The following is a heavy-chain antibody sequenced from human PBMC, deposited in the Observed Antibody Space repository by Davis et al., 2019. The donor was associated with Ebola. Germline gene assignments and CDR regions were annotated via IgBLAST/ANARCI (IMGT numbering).Heavy chain of an antibody. D-gene: IGHD2/OR15-2a*01. J-gene: IGHJ4*02. CDR3: AKRTAREYYFEF. Sequence: GESLKISCAASGFTFSNYAMHWVRQAPGKGLEWVAVISYDGSNKYYADSVRGRFTISRDNSKNTLYLQMNSLRAEDTAVYYCAKRTAREYYFEFWGQGTLVTVSS. CDR2: ISYDGSNK. CDR1: GFTFSNYA. V-gene: IGHV3-30*18.